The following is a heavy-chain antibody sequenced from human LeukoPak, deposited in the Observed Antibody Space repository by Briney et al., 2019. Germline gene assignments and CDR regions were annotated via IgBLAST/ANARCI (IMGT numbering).Heavy chain of an antibody. CDR3: ARNFSPDFDY. V-gene: IGHV6-1*01. J-gene: IGHJ4*02. CDR1: GDSVSISTSA. Sequence: SQTLSLTCAISGDSVSISTSACSWIRQSPSSGLEWLGRTYFRSKWIHDYALSVRGRITINPDTSKNQVSLQLNSMTPEDTAIYYCARNFSPDFDYWGQGTLVTVSS. D-gene: IGHD1-14*01. CDR2: TYFRSKWIH.